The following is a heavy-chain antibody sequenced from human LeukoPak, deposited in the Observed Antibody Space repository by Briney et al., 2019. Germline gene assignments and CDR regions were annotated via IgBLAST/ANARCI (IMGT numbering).Heavy chain of an antibody. Sequence: ASVKVSCKASGYTFTSYDINWVRQATGQGLEWMGWMNPNSGNTGYAQKFQGRVTMTTDTSTSTAYMELRSLRSDDTAVYYCARDGRPDDYWGQGTLVTVSS. V-gene: IGHV1-8*02. J-gene: IGHJ4*02. CDR1: GYTFTSYD. D-gene: IGHD2-2*01. CDR3: ARDGRPDDY. CDR2: MNPNSGNT.